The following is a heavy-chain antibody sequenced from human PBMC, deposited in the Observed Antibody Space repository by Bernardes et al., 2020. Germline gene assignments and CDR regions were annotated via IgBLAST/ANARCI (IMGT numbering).Heavy chain of an antibody. V-gene: IGHV3-74*01. CDR1: GFTFSSYW. J-gene: IGHJ6*03. D-gene: IGHD6-19*01. CDR2: INSDGSST. CDR3: ARVKGEQWLLSVGYYYYYMDV. Sequence: GGSLRLSCAASGFTFSSYWMHWVRQAPGKGLVWVSRINSDGSSTSYADSVKGRFTISRDNAKNTLYLQMNSLRAEDTAVYYCARVKGEQWLLSVGYYYYYMDVWGKGTTVTVS.